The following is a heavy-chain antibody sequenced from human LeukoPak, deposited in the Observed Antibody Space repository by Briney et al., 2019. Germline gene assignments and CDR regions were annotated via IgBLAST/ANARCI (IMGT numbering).Heavy chain of an antibody. D-gene: IGHD3-22*01. CDR1: GFTFSSYA. J-gene: IGHJ4*02. CDR2: ITSSGAAT. V-gene: IGHV3-23*01. Sequence: GGSLRLSCAASGFTFSSYAMSWVRQAPGKGLEWVSSITSSGAATYYADSVKGRFTISRDNSDNTLYLQMNSLRAEDTAVYYCAKDRPNYYGSNGHYYKLNGDCWGQGTLVTVPS. CDR3: AKDRPNYYGSNGHYYKLNGDC.